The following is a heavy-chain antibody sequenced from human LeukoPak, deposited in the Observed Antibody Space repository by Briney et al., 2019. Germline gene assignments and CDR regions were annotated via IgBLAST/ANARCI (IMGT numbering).Heavy chain of an antibody. J-gene: IGHJ5*02. Sequence: GGSLRLSCAASKFAFSSYAMSWVRQAPGKGLEWVSAISGGGGNTYYADSVKGRFTISRDDSKNTAYLQMNSLKTEDTAVYYCTRPTMIVGHAYNWFDPWGQGTLVTVSS. CDR3: TRPTMIVGHAYNWFDP. CDR2: ISGGGGNT. D-gene: IGHD3-22*01. CDR1: KFAFSSYA. V-gene: IGHV3-23*01.